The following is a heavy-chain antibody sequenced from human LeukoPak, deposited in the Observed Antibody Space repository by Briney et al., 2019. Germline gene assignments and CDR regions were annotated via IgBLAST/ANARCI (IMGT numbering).Heavy chain of an antibody. J-gene: IGHJ4*02. CDR1: GGSISSGSYY. CDR2: IYTSGST. Sequence: SETLSLTCTVSGGSISSGSYYWSWIRQPAGKGLEWIGRIYTSGSTNYNPSLKSRVTISVDTSKNQFFLKLSSVTAADTAVYYCARGKSYYDSSGYWGLFDYWGQGTLVTVSS. V-gene: IGHV4-61*02. CDR3: ARGKSYYDSSGYWGLFDY. D-gene: IGHD3-22*01.